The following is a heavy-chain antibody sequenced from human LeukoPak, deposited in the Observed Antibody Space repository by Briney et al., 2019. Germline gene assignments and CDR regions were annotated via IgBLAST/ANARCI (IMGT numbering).Heavy chain of an antibody. Sequence: ASVKVSCKASGYTFNNFDFMWVRQAPGQGLEWLGWISAYNGSTNYAQKLQGRVTMTTDTSTSTAYMELRSLRSDDTAVYYCARVGLRYYDILTGWFYGMDVWGQGTTVTVSS. J-gene: IGHJ6*02. D-gene: IGHD3-9*01. V-gene: IGHV1-18*01. CDR2: ISAYNGST. CDR3: ARVGLRYYDILTGWFYGMDV. CDR1: GYTFNNFD.